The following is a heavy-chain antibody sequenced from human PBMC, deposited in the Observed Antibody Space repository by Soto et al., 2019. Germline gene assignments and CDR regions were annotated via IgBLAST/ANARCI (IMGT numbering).Heavy chain of an antibody. J-gene: IGHJ4*02. CDR1: GGSFSGHF. CDR2: INHSGST. CDR3: AGWAVGIMIFGVPKDY. D-gene: IGHD3-3*01. Sequence: SETLSLTCVVSGGSFSGHFWSWIRQPPGKGLEWIGEINHSGSTNYNPSLKSRVTISVDTSKNQFSLRLSSVTAADTAVYYCAGWAVGIMIFGVPKDYWGQGALVTVYS. V-gene: IGHV4-34*01.